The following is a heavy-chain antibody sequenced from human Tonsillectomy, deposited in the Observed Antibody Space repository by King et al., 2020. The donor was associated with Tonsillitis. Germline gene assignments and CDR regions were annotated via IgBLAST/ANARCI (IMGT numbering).Heavy chain of an antibody. J-gene: IGHJ3*02. CDR2: ISGNSGNT. V-gene: IGHV1-18*01. Sequence: VQLVQSGAEVKKPGASVKVSCKASGYTFINYDITWVRQAPGQGLEWLGWISGNSGNTNYAQKFQGRVIMTTDTSTSTAYLDVRSLRSDDTAVYYCAREFTGGGYSYGSNVFDIWGQGTMVTVSS. D-gene: IGHD5-18*01. CDR1: GYTFINYD. CDR3: AREFTGGGYSYGSNVFDI.